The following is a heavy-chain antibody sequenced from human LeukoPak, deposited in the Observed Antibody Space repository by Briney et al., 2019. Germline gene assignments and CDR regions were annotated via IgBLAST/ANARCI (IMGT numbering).Heavy chain of an antibody. CDR2: INPNSGGT. CDR3: ARGRQVVAAAHYYYYMDV. J-gene: IGHJ6*03. Sequence: GASVKVSRKASGYTFTGYYMHWVRQAPGQGLEWMGWINPNSGGTNYAQKFQGRVTMTRDTSISTAYMELSRLRSDDTAVYYCARGRQVVAAAHYYYYMDVWGKGTTVTASS. V-gene: IGHV1-2*02. D-gene: IGHD2-15*01. CDR1: GYTFTGYY.